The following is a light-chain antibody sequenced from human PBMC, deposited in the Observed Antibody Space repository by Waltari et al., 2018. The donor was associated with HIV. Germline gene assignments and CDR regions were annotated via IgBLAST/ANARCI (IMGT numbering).Light chain of an antibody. Sequence: DIVLTQCPLSLPVAPGETVSISCRSSQSLHDNNGYNYLEWYVQKPGQSPQLLIYLASNRASGVPEKFSGSGLGTDFTLKISRVEAEDVGVYYCMQALQNPLTFGGGTKVEI. CDR2: LAS. J-gene: IGKJ4*01. V-gene: IGKV2-28*01. CDR3: MQALQNPLT. CDR1: QSLHDNNGYNY.